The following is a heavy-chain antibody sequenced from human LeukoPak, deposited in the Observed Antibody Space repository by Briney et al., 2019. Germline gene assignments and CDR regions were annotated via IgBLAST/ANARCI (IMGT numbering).Heavy chain of an antibody. CDR3: ARDRYCSSTSCYDWFDP. J-gene: IGHJ5*02. CDR2: IKQDGSEK. D-gene: IGHD2-2*01. Sequence: GGSLRLSCAASGFTFSSYWMSWVRQAPGKGLEWVANIKQDGSEKYYVDSVTGRFTISRDNAKNSLYLQMNSLRAEDTAVYYCARDRYCSSTSCYDWFDPWGQGTLVTVSS. CDR1: GFTFSSYW. V-gene: IGHV3-7*01.